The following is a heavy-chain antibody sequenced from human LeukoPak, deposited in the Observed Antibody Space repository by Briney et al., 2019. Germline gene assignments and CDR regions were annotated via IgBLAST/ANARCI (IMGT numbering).Heavy chain of an antibody. J-gene: IGHJ4*02. Sequence: GGSLRLSCATSGFTFNNYNMNWVRQAPGRALEWVSSITSSGTYIFYADSVKGRFTISRDNSKNTLYLQMNSLRAEDTAVYYCAKDPKKIAAAGNFDYWGQGTLVTVSS. D-gene: IGHD6-13*01. V-gene: IGHV3-21*04. CDR2: ITSSGTYI. CDR1: GFTFNNYN. CDR3: AKDPKKIAAAGNFDY.